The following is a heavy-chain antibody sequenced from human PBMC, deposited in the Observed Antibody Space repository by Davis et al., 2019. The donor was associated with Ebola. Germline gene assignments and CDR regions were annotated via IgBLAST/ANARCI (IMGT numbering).Heavy chain of an antibody. D-gene: IGHD2-21*02. CDR3: ARDRGDSYYYYYGMDV. CDR1: GYTITSYY. Sequence: ASVKVSCKASGYTITSYYMHWVRQAPGQGLEWMGIINPSGGSTSYAQKFQGRVTMTRDTSTSTVYMELSSLRSEDTAVYYCARDRGDSYYYYYGMDVWGQGTTVTVSS. CDR2: INPSGGST. J-gene: IGHJ6*02. V-gene: IGHV1-46*01.